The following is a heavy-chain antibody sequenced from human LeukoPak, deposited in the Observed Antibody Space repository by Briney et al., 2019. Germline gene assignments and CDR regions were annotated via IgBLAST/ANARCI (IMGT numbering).Heavy chain of an antibody. J-gene: IGHJ5*02. CDR2: TYYGSKWYN. D-gene: IGHD3-3*01. Sequence: SQTLSLTCAISGDSVSSNSAAWNWLRQSPSRGLEWLGRTYYGSKWYNDYAVSVKSRITINPDTSKNQFSLQLNSVTPEDTAVYYCARGRSITIFGVVISAGQWLRHNTFDPWGQGTLVTVSS. V-gene: IGHV6-1*01. CDR3: ARGRSITIFGVVISAGQWLRHNTFDP. CDR1: GDSVSSNSAA.